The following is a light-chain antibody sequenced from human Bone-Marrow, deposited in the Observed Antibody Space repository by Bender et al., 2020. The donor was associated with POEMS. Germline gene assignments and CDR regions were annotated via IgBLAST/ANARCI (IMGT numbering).Light chain of an antibody. Sequence: QSVLTQPPSASGTPGQWVSISCSGSSSNVGSTSVNWYQQLPGTAPKLLIYKSNQRPSGVSNRFSGSKSGNTASLTISGLQAEDEADYYGCSYAGISPVVFGGGTKVTVL. J-gene: IGLJ2*01. V-gene: IGLV1-44*01. CDR1: SSNVGSTS. CDR3: CSYAGISPVV. CDR2: KSN.